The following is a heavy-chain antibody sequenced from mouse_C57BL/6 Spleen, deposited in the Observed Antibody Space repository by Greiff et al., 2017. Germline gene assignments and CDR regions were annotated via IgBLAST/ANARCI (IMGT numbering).Heavy chain of an antibody. J-gene: IGHJ4*01. CDR2: IDPSDSYT. V-gene: IGHV1-50*01. CDR3: ARERGDY. Sequence: QVQLQQPGAELVKPGASVKLSCKASGYTFTSYWMQWVKQRPGQGLEWIGEIDPSDSYTNYNQKFKGKATLTVDTSSSTAYMQLSSLTSEDSAVYYCARERGDYWGQGTSVTVSS. CDR1: GYTFTSYW.